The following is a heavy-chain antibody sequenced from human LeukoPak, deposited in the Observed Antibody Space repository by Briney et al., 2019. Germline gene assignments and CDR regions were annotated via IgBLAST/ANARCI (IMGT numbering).Heavy chain of an antibody. CDR1: GFTFSSYG. J-gene: IGHJ4*02. CDR2: IWYDGSSK. V-gene: IGHV3-33*08. D-gene: IGHD3-3*01. CDR3: AREGDFWSGYYLPPFDY. Sequence: PGGSLRLSCAASGFTFSSYGMHWVRQAPGKGLEWVAVIWYDGSSKYYADSVKGRFTISRDNSKNTLYLQMNSLRAEDTAVYYCAREGDFWSGYYLPPFDYWGQGTLVTVSS.